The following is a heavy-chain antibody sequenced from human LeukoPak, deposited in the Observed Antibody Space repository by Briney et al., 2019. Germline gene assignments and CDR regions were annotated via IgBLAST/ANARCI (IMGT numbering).Heavy chain of an antibody. J-gene: IGHJ5*02. D-gene: IGHD2-21*01. CDR2: LSYSGST. CDR1: GGSVSSSSYY. V-gene: IGHV4-61*01. CDR3: ARRHHSQIDP. Sequence: KPSETLSLTCTVSGGSVSSSSYYWSWIRQPPGKGLEWIGYLSYSGSTNYNPSLKSRVSISVDTSKNQFSLKLSSVTAADTAVYYCARRHHSQIDPWGQGTLVTVSS.